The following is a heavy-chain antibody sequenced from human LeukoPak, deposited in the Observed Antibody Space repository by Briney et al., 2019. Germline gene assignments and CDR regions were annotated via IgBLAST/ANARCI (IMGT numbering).Heavy chain of an antibody. CDR2: INPSGGGT. D-gene: IGHD2-21*02. Sequence: ASVKVSCKASGYTFTSYCIHWVRQPPGQGLEWMGIINPSGGGTGYAQKFQGRVTITADESTSTAYMELSSLRSEDTAVYYCARSDGKGDLDYWGQGTLVTVSS. CDR1: GYTFTSYC. V-gene: IGHV1-46*01. CDR3: ARSDGKGDLDY. J-gene: IGHJ4*02.